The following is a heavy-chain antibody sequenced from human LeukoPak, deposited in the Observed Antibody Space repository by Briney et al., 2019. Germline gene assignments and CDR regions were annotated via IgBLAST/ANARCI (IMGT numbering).Heavy chain of an antibody. CDR3: ATSYSSSWYRGDFDY. Sequence: GGSLRLSCAASGFTFSSYAMHWVRQAPGKGLEWVAVISYDGSNKYYADSVKGRFTIFRDNSKNTLYLQMNSLRAEDTAVYYCATSYSSSWYRGDFDYWGQGTLVTVSS. CDR2: ISYDGSNK. V-gene: IGHV3-30-3*01. J-gene: IGHJ4*02. D-gene: IGHD6-13*01. CDR1: GFTFSSYA.